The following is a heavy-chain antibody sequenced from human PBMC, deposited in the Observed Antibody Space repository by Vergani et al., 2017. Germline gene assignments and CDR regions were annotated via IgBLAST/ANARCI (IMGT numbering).Heavy chain of an antibody. CDR1: GFTFSDYY. J-gene: IGHJ4*02. CDR3: ARDRGGTYYDILTGYYEGPAFFDD. V-gene: IGHV3-11*04. CDR2: ISKTGSTI. Sequence: QVQLVESGGGLVKPGGSLRLSCAASGFTFSDYYMSWIRQAPGKGLEWVSYISKTGSTIDYADSVKGRFTISRDNAKQSVILQMNSLRAEDTAVYYCARDRGGTYYDILTGYYEGPAFFDDWCQGSLVTVSS. D-gene: IGHD3-9*01.